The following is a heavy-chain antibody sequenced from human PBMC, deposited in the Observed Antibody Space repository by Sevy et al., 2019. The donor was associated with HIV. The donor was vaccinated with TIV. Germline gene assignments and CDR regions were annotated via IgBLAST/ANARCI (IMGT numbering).Heavy chain of an antibody. Sequence: SETLSLTCTVSGGSISSYYWSWIRQPAGKGLEWIGRIYTSGSTNYNPSLKSRVTMSVDTSKNQFSLRLSSVTAADTAVYYCARGATYYYDSSGYYDDLYYFDYWGQGTLVTVSS. CDR1: GGSISSYY. D-gene: IGHD3-22*01. V-gene: IGHV4-4*07. CDR2: IYTSGST. CDR3: ARGATYYYDSSGYYDDLYYFDY. J-gene: IGHJ4*02.